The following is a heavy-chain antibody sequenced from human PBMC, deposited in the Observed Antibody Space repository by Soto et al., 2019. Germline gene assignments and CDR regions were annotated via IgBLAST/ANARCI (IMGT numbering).Heavy chain of an antibody. V-gene: IGHV3-33*01. Sequence: QVQLVESGGGVVQPGRSLSLSCAASGFTFSSYGMRWVRQAPGKGMEWVAVIWYDGSKKYYADSVKGRFNISRDNSTNTLYRHMNSMRAEDTAVYYCARSHGGPSDYWGQGTLVTVSS. CDR1: GFTFSSYG. CDR2: IWYDGSKK. CDR3: ARSHGGPSDY. J-gene: IGHJ4*02.